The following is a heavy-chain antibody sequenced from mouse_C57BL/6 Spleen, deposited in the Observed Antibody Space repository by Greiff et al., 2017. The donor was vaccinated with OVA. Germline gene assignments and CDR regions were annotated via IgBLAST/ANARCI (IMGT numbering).Heavy chain of an antibody. V-gene: IGHV8-8*01. CDR1: GFSLSTFGMG. CDR2: IWWDDDK. CDR3: ARILNPSGGLLFAY. Sequence: QVTLKECGPGILQPSQTLSLTCSFSGFSLSTFGMGVGWIRQPSGKGLEWLAHIWWDDDKYYNPALKSRLTISKDTSKNQVFLKIANVDTADTATYYCARILNPSGGLLFAYWGQGTLVTVSA. D-gene: IGHD1-1*01. J-gene: IGHJ3*01.